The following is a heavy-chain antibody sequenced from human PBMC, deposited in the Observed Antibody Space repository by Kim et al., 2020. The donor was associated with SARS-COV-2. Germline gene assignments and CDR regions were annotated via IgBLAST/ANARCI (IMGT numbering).Heavy chain of an antibody. J-gene: IGHJ3*02. D-gene: IGHD3-9*01. CDR1: GFTFSDYG. Sequence: GGSLRLSCAASGFTFSDYGMHWVRQAPGKGLEWVASISHHGSDKFFGDSVKGRFTISRDNSKNTLFLQMNSPRPEDTAVYYCAKIQGRYFGGFDIWGQGTLVTVSA. CDR3: AKIQGRYFGGFDI. CDR2: ISHHGSDK. V-gene: IGHV3-30*18.